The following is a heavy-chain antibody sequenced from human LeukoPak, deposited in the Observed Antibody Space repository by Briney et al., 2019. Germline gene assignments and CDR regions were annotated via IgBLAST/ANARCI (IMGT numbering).Heavy chain of an antibody. CDR1: GFTFTSYW. J-gene: IGHJ4*02. CDR3: ARGRPFDY. V-gene: IGHV3-7*03. Sequence: GGSLRLSCAASGFTFTSYWMSWVRQAPGEGLEWVANIKQDGSEKYYVDPVKGRFSISRDNAKNSLYLQMNSLRAEDTAVYYCARGRPFDYWGQGTLVTVSS. CDR2: IKQDGSEK.